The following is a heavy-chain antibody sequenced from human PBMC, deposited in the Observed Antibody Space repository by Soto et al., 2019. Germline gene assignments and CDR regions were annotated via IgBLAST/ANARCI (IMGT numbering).Heavy chain of an antibody. CDR3: ARGCSSASCYYY. V-gene: IGHV3-21*01. Sequence: GGSLRLSCTASGFMFSSYTMNWVRQAPGKGLEWISSVSFRGDIYYADSLEGRFTISRDDAKNSLYLQMNSLRAEDTAVYYCARGCSSASCYYYWGQGTLVTVSS. D-gene: IGHD2-2*01. CDR2: VSFRGDI. J-gene: IGHJ4*02. CDR1: GFMFSSYT.